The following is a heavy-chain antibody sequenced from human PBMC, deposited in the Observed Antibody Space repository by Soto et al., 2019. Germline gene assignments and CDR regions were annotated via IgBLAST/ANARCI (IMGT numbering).Heavy chain of an antibody. CDR1: GFTVSSNY. Sequence: PGGSLRLSCAASGFTVSSNYMSWVRHAPGKGLEWVSVIYSGGSTYYADSVKGRFTTSRDNSKNTLYLQMNSPRAEDTAVYYCARGMDLPLSVFDYWAQGTLVTVSS. J-gene: IGHJ4*01. V-gene: IGHV3-66*01. CDR3: ARGMDLPLSVFDY. CDR2: IYSGGST.